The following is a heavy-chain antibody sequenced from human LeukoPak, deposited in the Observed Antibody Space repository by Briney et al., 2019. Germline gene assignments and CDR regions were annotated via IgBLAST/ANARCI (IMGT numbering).Heavy chain of an antibody. CDR3: ARAPYDYSKLGFDY. D-gene: IGHD4-11*01. J-gene: IGHJ4*02. CDR2: INPNSGST. Sequence: ASVKVSCKASGYTFTGYYMHWVRQAPGQGLEWMGRINPNSGSTSYAQKFQGRVTMTRDTSTSTVYMELSSLRSEDTAVYYCARAPYDYSKLGFDYWGQGTLVTVSS. CDR1: GYTFTGYY. V-gene: IGHV1-46*01.